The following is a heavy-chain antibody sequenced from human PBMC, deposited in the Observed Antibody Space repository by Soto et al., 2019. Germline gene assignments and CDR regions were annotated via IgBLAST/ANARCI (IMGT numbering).Heavy chain of an antibody. CDR1: GGTFSSYA. CDR2: ISAYNGNT. CDR3: ARALGGYSGYDYNYYYGMDV. V-gene: IGHV1-18*01. Sequence: GASVKVSCKASGGTFSSYAISWVRQAPGQGLEWMGWISAYNGNTNYAQKLQGRVTMTTDTSTSTAYMELRSLRSDDTAVYYCARALGGYSGYDYNYYYGMDVWGQGTTVTVSS. D-gene: IGHD5-12*01. J-gene: IGHJ6*02.